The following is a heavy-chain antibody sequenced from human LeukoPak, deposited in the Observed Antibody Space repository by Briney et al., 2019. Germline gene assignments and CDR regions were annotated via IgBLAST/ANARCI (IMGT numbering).Heavy chain of an antibody. Sequence: PSQTLSLTCTVSGGSISSGSYYWSWIRQPAGKGLEWIGRIYTSGSTNYNPSLKSRVTISVDTSKNQFSLKLSSVTAADTAVYYCARDSSGGGITPGFDYWGQGTLVTVSS. D-gene: IGHD2-15*01. CDR3: ARDSSGGGITPGFDY. V-gene: IGHV4-61*02. CDR2: IYTSGST. CDR1: GGSISSGSYY. J-gene: IGHJ4*02.